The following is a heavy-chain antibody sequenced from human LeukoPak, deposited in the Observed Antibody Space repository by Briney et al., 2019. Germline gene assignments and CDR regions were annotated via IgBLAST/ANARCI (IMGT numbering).Heavy chain of an antibody. CDR1: GGSFSGYY. V-gene: IGHV4-34*01. Sequence: SETLSLTCAVYGGSFSGYYWSWIRQPPGKGLEWIGEINHSGSTNYNPSLKSRVTTSVDTYKHQFSLKLSSVTAADTAVYYCARGAHARPVDYWGQGTLVTVSS. CDR2: INHSGST. D-gene: IGHD6-6*01. CDR3: ARGAHARPVDY. J-gene: IGHJ4*02.